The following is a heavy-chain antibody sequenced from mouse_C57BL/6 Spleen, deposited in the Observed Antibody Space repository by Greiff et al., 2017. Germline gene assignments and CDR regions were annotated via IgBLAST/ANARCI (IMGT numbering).Heavy chain of an antibody. D-gene: IGHD1-1*01. J-gene: IGHJ2*01. CDR3: TRGGYYGSSYYFDD. Sequence: EVKVEESGAGLVKPGGSLKLSCEASGFTFSSYAMSWVRQTPEQRLEWVAYISSGGGFLYYADTVKGRFTISRDNARHTLYLQMSSRKSEDTAMDYCTRGGYYGSSYYFDDWGQGTTLTVSS. CDR2: ISSGGGFL. V-gene: IGHV5S21*01. CDR1: GFTFSSYA.